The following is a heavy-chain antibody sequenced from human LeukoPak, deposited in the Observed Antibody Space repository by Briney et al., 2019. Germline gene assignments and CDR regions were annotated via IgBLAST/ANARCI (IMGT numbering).Heavy chain of an antibody. J-gene: IGHJ4*02. D-gene: IGHD6-13*01. CDR2: ISPYNGNT. CDR3: ARDRASGIVDY. CDR1: SYTFTSYV. Sequence: APVKVSCKASSYTFTSYVINWVRQAPGQGLEWMGWISPYNGNTNYAQKLQGTVTMTTDTSTSTAYMELRSLRSDDTAVYYCARDRASGIVDYWGQGTLVTVSS. V-gene: IGHV1-18*01.